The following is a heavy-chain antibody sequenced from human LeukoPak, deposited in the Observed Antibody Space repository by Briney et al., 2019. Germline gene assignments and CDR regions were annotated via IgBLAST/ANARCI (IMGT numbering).Heavy chain of an antibody. V-gene: IGHV1-2*02. CDR3: ARDPGDPTRFDY. CDR2: INPNSSGT. CDR1: GYTFTGYY. Sequence: ASVKVSCKASGYTFTGYYMHWVRQAPGQGLEWMGWINPNSSGTNYAQKFQGRVTMTRDTSISTAYMELSRLRSDDTAVYYCARDPGDPTRFDYWGQGTLVTVSS. D-gene: IGHD7-27*01. J-gene: IGHJ4*02.